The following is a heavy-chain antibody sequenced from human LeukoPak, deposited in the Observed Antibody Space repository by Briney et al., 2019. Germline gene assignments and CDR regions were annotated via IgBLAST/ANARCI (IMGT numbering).Heavy chain of an antibody. CDR3: AKKMFHYYDSSGYYSGAFDY. D-gene: IGHD3-22*01. V-gene: IGHV3-9*01. J-gene: IGHJ4*02. Sequence: GRSLRLSCAASGFTFDDYAMHWVRQAPGKGLEWVSGISWNSGSIGYADSVKGRFTISRDNAKNSLYLQMNSLRAEDTALYYCAKKMFHYYDSSGYYSGAFDYWGQGTLVTVSS. CDR1: GFTFDDYA. CDR2: ISWNSGSI.